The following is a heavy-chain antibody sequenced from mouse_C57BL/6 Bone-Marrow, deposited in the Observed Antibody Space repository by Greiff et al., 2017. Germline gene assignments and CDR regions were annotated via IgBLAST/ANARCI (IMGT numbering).Heavy chain of an antibody. J-gene: IGHJ3*01. CDR3: ARGGTPFAY. D-gene: IGHD2-14*01. Sequence: QVQLKESGAELVKPGASVKISCKASGYAFSSYWMNWVKQGPGKGLEWIGQIYPVDGDTNYNGKFKGKATLTADKSSSTAYLQLSSLTSEDSAVFFCARGGTPFAYWGQGTLVTVSA. CDR2: IYPVDGDT. CDR1: GYAFSSYW. V-gene: IGHV1-80*01.